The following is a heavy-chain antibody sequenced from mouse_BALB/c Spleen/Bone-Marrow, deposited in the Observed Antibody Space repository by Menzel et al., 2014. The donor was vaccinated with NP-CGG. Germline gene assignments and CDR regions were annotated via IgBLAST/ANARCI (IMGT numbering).Heavy chain of an antibody. CDR1: DFNIKDAY. J-gene: IGHJ3*01. CDR2: IAPANGNT. Sequence: EVQLQQSGAELEKPGASVKLSCTASDFNIKDAYMHWVKQRPAQGLEWIGRIAPANGNTEYDPKFLDKATITADTSSNTAYLQLSSLTSEDTAVYYCARSPGEVNYWGQGTLVTVSA. CDR3: ARSPGEVNY. D-gene: IGHD1-3*01. V-gene: IGHV14-3*02.